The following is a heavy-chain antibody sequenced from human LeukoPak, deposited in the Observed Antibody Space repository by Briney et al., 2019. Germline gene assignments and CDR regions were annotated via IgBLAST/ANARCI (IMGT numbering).Heavy chain of an antibody. CDR3: ATIATHPNYYYGMDV. CDR2: INHSGST. V-gene: IGHV4-34*01. Sequence: SETLSLTCAVYGGSFSGYYWSWIRQPPGKGLEWIGEINHSGSTNYNPSLKSRVTISVDTSKNQSSLKLSSVTAADTAVYYCATIATHPNYYYGMDVWGQGTTVTVSS. D-gene: IGHD5-12*01. J-gene: IGHJ6*02. CDR1: GGSFSGYY.